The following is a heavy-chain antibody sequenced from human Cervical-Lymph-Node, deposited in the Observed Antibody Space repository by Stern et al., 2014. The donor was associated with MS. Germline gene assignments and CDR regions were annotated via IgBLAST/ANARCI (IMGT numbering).Heavy chain of an antibody. CDR3: AREEQQLVHGNWFDP. J-gene: IGHJ5*02. D-gene: IGHD6-13*01. Sequence: VQLVQSGPGLVKPSETLSLTCTVSSYSISSGYYWGWIRQPPGKGLEWIGTIYHSGSTYYKPSLKSRVTLSVDTSKNQFSRKLISVTAADTAMYYCAREEQQLVHGNWFDPWGQGTLVTVSS. V-gene: IGHV4-38-2*02. CDR1: SYSISSGYY. CDR2: IYHSGST.